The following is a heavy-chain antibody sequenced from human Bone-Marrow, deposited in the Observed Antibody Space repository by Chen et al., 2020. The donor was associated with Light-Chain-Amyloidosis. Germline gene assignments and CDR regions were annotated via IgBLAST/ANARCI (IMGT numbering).Heavy chain of an antibody. D-gene: IGHD3-10*01. CDR3: ERASYGSGSYYTPFDY. Sequence: QLQLQESGPGLVKPSETLSLTCAVSGGSLISSSYSWGWIRQPPGKGLEWIGSIYYSGSTNYNPSLKRRVTISVDTSKNQFSLKLSSVTAADTAVYYCERASYGSGSYYTPFDYWGQGTLVTVSS. V-gene: IGHV4-39*01. CDR2: IYYSGST. J-gene: IGHJ4*02. CDR1: GGSLISSSYS.